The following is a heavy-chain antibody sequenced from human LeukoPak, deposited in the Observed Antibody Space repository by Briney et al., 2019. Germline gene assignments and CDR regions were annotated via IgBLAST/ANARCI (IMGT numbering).Heavy chain of an antibody. J-gene: IGHJ4*02. CDR1: GGSISSYY. CDR3: ARLLRTGGYRYFDY. CDR2: IYYSGST. Sequence: PSETLSLTCTVSGGSISSYYWSWIRQPPGKGLEWIGYIYYSGSTNYNPSLKSRVTISVDTSKNQFSLKLSSVTAADTAVYYCARLLRTGGYRYFDYWGQGTLVTVSS. V-gene: IGHV4-59*08. D-gene: IGHD1-26*01.